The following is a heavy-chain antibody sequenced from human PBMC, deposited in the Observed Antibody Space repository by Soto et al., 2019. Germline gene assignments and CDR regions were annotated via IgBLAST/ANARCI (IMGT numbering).Heavy chain of an antibody. Sequence: QVQVQQWGAGLLKPSETLSLTCAVYGGSFSGYYWSWIRQPPGKGLEWMGEINHSGSANYNPSSKSRVTRSRERSESQFSLKLTAVTAADKAVYYCAREGAGAYKLGGFGGLNDYWGQGNLVTVSS. J-gene: IGHJ4*02. V-gene: IGHV4-34*01. CDR3: AREGAGAYKLGGFGGLNDY. CDR1: GGSFSGYY. D-gene: IGHD4-17*01. CDR2: INHSGSA.